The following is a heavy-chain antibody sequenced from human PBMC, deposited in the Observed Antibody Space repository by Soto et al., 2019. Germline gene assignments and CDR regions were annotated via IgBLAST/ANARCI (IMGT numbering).Heavy chain of an antibody. Sequence: GGSLRLSCAASEFTFSTYAMHWVRQAPGKGLAWVAVISFDGNNEYYADSVKGRFTISRDNSKNTLFLQMDSLRAEDTAVYYCAKDLEYSSSWDFDYWGQGTLVTVSS. V-gene: IGHV3-30*04. CDR1: EFTFSTYA. J-gene: IGHJ4*02. CDR2: ISFDGNNE. D-gene: IGHD6-13*01. CDR3: AKDLEYSSSWDFDY.